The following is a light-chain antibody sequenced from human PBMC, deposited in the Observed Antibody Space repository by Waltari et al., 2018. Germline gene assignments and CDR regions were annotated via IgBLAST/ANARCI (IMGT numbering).Light chain of an antibody. CDR2: GAS. V-gene: IGKV3-20*01. CDR3: QQYSNWWT. J-gene: IGKJ1*01. CDR1: QSVSSS. Sequence: EIVLTQSPDTLSLSPGERDTLSCRASQSVSSSVAWYQQKPGQAPRLLIYGASSRATGIPDRFSGSGSGTDFTLTISSLEPEDFAVYYCQQYSNWWTFGQGTKVEIK.